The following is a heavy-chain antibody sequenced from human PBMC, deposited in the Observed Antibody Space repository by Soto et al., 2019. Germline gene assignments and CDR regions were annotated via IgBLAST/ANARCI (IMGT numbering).Heavy chain of an antibody. CDR3: ARGRIFGVVIDPFYGMDV. D-gene: IGHD3-3*01. Sequence: SETLSLTCAVYGGSFSGYYWSWIRQPPGKGLEWIGEINHSGSTNYNPSLKSRVTISVDTSKNQFSLKLSSVTAADTAVYYCARGRIFGVVIDPFYGMDVWGQGTTVTVSS. V-gene: IGHV4-34*01. J-gene: IGHJ6*02. CDR2: INHSGST. CDR1: GGSFSGYY.